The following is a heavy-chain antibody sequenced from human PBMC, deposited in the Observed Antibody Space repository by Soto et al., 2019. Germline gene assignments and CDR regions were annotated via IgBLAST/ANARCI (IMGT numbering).Heavy chain of an antibody. V-gene: IGHV1-69*13. J-gene: IGHJ5*02. CDR3: ARDVAYASIAVAGSQGLRKHNWFDP. Sequence: SVKVSCKASVGTFSNYAISWVRQAPGQELEWMGGIIPIFGTANYAQKFQGRATITADESTSTVYMELSSLRSEDTAAYYCARDVAYASIAVAGSQGLRKHNWFDPWGQGTLVTVSS. CDR1: VGTFSNYA. CDR2: IIPIFGTA. D-gene: IGHD6-19*01.